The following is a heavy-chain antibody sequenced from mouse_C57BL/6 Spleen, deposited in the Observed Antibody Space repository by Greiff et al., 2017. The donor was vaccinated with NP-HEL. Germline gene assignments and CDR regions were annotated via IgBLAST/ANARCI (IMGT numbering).Heavy chain of an antibody. D-gene: IGHD1-1*01. CDR1: GFTFSSYG. Sequence: EVKVVESGGDLVKPGGSLKLSCAASGFTFSSYGMSWVRQTPDKRLEWVATISSGGSYTYYPDSVKGRFTISRDNAKNTLYLQMSSLKSEDTAMYYCARQDTTVVGYFDVWGTGTTVTVSS. CDR3: ARQDTTVVGYFDV. V-gene: IGHV5-6*01. J-gene: IGHJ1*03. CDR2: ISSGGSYT.